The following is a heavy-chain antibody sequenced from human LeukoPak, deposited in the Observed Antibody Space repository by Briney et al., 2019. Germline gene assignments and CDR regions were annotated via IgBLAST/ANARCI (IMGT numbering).Heavy chain of an antibody. CDR1: GFTFSSYG. V-gene: IGHV3-30*02. Sequence: GGSLRFSCAASGFTFSSYGMHWVRQAPGKGLEWVAFIRYDGSNKYYADSVKGRFTISRDNSKNMLYLQMNSLRAEDTAVYYCARAICSSTSCYRYSAFDIWGQGTMVTVSS. D-gene: IGHD2-2*02. CDR3: ARAICSSTSCYRYSAFDI. J-gene: IGHJ3*02. CDR2: IRYDGSNK.